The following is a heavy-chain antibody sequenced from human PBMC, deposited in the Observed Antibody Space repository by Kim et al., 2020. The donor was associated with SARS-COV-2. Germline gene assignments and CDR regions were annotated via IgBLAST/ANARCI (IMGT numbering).Heavy chain of an antibody. D-gene: IGHD3-9*01. V-gene: IGHV3-11*03. J-gene: IGHJ4*02. CDR2: MRSSSSNT. CDR3: AGAYKDLTGYPDCYFDY. Sequence: GGSLRLSCAASGFTFSDYYMSWIRQASGKGLEWVAYMRSSSSNTNNADSVKGRFTISRDNDKNSLYLQMNSLRAEDAVVYYCAGAYKDLTGYPDCYFDYWGQGTLVTVSS. CDR1: GFTFSDYY.